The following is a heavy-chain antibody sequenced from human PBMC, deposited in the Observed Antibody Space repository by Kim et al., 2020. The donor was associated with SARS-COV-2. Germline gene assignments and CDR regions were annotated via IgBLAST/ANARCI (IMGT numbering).Heavy chain of an antibody. CDR2: IWSDGSSK. Sequence: GGSLRLSCAASGFIFSSYGMHWVRQAPGRGLEWVAVIWSDGSSKYYADSVRGRFTISRDNSKNTLYLQMNSLRAEDTAVYYCARDNGGPPAYGMDVWGQGTTVTVSS. CDR3: ARDNGGPPAYGMDV. D-gene: IGHD7-27*01. J-gene: IGHJ6*02. V-gene: IGHV3-33*01. CDR1: GFIFSSYG.